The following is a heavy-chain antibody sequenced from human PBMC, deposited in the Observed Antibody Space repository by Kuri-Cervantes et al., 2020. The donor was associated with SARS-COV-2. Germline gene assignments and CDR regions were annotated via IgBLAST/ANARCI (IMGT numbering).Heavy chain of an antibody. D-gene: IGHD2-15*01. CDR2: IDPSDSYT. V-gene: IGHV5-10-1*01. Sequence: SCKGSGYSFTSYWISWVRQMPGKGLEWMGRIDPSDSYTNYSPSFQGHVTISADKSISTAYLQWSSLKASDTARYYCARHGHCSGGSWYWFAGNYYYMDVWGKGTTVTVSS. CDR1: GYSFTSYW. CDR3: ARHGHCSGGSWYWFAGNYYYMDV. J-gene: IGHJ6*03.